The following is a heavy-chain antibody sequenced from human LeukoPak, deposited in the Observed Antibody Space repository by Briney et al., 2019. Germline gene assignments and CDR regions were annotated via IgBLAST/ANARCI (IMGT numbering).Heavy chain of an antibody. CDR1: GYSISSGYY. CDR2: IYYSGSA. Sequence: NPSETLSLTCSVSGYSISSGYYWGWIRQPPGQGLEWIGYIYYSGSAFYNPSLKSRVTISVDTSTNQFSLKLSSVTAADTAVYYCAGMFYYASGGYYFDYWGQGTLVTVSS. J-gene: IGHJ4*02. V-gene: IGHV4-38-2*02. CDR3: AGMFYYASGGYYFDY. D-gene: IGHD3-10*01.